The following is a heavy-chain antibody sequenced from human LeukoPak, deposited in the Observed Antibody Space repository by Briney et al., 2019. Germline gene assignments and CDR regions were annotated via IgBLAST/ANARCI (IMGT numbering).Heavy chain of an antibody. V-gene: IGHV3-21*01. Sequence: PGGSLRLSCAASGFMFSTYSMNWVRQAPGKGLEWVSSISSSSSYIYYADSVKGRFTISRDNAKNSLYLQMNSLRAEDTAVYYCARDWGYDSSGYWQKYFDTWGQGTLVTVSS. CDR3: ARDWGYDSSGYWQKYFDT. J-gene: IGHJ4*02. CDR1: GFMFSTYS. D-gene: IGHD3-22*01. CDR2: ISSSSSYI.